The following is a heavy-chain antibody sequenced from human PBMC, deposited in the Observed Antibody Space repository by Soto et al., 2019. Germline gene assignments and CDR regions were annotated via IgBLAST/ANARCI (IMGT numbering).Heavy chain of an antibody. CDR2: IKCKTDGGTT. Sequence: PGGSLRLSCAAPGFTFSNAWMSWVRQAPGKGLEWVGRIKCKTDGGTTDYAAPVKGRFTISRDDSKNTLYLQMNSLKTEDTAVYYCTTTHLVATINDYWGQGTLVTVSS. CDR3: TTTHLVATINDY. D-gene: IGHD5-12*01. J-gene: IGHJ4*02. V-gene: IGHV3-15*01. CDR1: GFTFSNAW.